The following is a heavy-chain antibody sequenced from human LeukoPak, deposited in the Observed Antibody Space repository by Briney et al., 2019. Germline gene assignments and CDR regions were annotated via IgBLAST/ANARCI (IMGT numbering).Heavy chain of an antibody. J-gene: IGHJ3*02. CDR2: IHYSGSA. CDR1: GGPISSYQ. V-gene: IGHV4-59*01. Sequence: SETLSLTCTVSGGPISSYQWSWIRQPPGKGLEWIGNIHYSGSANYNPSLQSRVIISVDTSKNQFSLKLSPVTAADTAVYYCARDQSGGRGLNAFDIWGQGTMVTVSS. D-gene: IGHD2-15*01. CDR3: ARDQSGGRGLNAFDI.